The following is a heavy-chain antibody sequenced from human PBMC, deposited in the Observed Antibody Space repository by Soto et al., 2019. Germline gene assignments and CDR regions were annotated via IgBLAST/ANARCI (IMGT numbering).Heavy chain of an antibody. D-gene: IGHD3-9*01. V-gene: IGHV1-3*01. Sequence: GASVKVSCTASGYTFTSYAMHWVCQSTGQRLEWMGWINAGNGNTEYSQKFQGRVTITRDTSASTAYMELSSLRSEDTAVYYCARPRKYYDILTGYYMAAFDIWGQGTMVTVSS. CDR1: GYTFTSYA. CDR2: INAGNGNT. CDR3: ARPRKYYDILTGYYMAAFDI. J-gene: IGHJ3*02.